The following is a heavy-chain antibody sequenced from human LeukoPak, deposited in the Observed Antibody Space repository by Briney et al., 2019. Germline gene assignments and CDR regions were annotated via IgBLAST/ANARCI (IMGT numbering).Heavy chain of an antibody. V-gene: IGHV3-23*01. CDR2: ISASGSST. J-gene: IGHJ4*02. CDR3: AKDPLSTSGGFDY. Sequence: AGGSLRLSCAASGFTFSSYAMSWVRQAPGKGLEWVSTISASGSSTDYADSVKGRFTISRDNSKNTLYLQMNSLRAEDTAVYYCAKDPLSTSGGFDYWGQGTLVTVSS. CDR1: GFTFSSYA.